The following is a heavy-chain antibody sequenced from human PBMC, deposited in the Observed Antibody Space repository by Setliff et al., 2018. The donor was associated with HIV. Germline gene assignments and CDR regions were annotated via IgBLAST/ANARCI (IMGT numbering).Heavy chain of an antibody. D-gene: IGHD3-9*01. Sequence: ASVKVSCKASGYTFTGYYIHWVRQAPGQGLQWMGRINPNIGSTNDAQNFQGRATMTRDTSVNTAFMELSNLRSDDTAVYYCARDYRTTDILSSGYMDVWGKGTTVTVSS. V-gene: IGHV1-2*06. J-gene: IGHJ6*03. CDR2: INPNIGST. CDR1: GYTFTGYY. CDR3: ARDYRTTDILSSGYMDV.